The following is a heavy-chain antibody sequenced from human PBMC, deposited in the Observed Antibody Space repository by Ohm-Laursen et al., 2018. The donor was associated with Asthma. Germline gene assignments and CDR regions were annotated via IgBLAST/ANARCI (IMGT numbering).Heavy chain of an antibody. V-gene: IGHV3-15*05. J-gene: IGHJ4*02. Sequence: SLRLSCTASGFTFSDYYMTWVRQAPGKGLEWVGRIKGKRDGETTNYAAPVTGRFTISRDDSKTTLYLQMNSLTADDTGVYFCTAGSTYSSGWYYYWGQGTVATVSS. CDR2: IKGKRDGETT. D-gene: IGHD6-19*01. CDR3: TAGSTYSSGWYYY. CDR1: GFTFSDYY.